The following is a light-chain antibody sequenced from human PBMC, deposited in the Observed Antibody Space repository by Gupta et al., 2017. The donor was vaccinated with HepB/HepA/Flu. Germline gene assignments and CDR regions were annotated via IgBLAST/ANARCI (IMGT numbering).Light chain of an antibody. V-gene: IGLV3-1*01. J-gene: IGLJ2*01. CDR3: QTWASSIEV. CDR2: EDN. Sequence: SYELTQPPSVSVSPGQTASITCSGDKLGDKHTCWYQQKPGQPPVMVIYEDNKRPSGIPERFSGYNSGNTATLTISGTQARDEADYYCQTWASSIEVFGGGTKVTVL. CDR1: KLGDKH.